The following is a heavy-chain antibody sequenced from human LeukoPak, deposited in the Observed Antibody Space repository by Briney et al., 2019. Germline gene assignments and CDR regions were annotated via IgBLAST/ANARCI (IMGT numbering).Heavy chain of an antibody. J-gene: IGHJ4*02. CDR3: ARGRPIDY. Sequence: SETLSLTCAVYGGSFSGYYWSWIRQPPGKGLEWIGEINHSGSTYYNPSLKSRVTISVDTSKNQFSLKLSSVTAADTAVYYCARGRPIDYWGQGTLVTVSS. CDR2: INHSGST. V-gene: IGHV4-34*01. CDR1: GGSFSGYY.